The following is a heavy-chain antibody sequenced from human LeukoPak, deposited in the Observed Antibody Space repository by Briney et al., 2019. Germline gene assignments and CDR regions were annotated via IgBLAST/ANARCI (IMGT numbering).Heavy chain of an antibody. V-gene: IGHV3-11*01. CDR2: ISTSGRTI. CDR1: GFTFSDSY. D-gene: IGHD3-10*01. J-gene: IGHJ4*02. Sequence: PGGSLRLSCAASGFTFSDSYMSWIRQAPGKGLEWVSYISTSGRTIYYADSVKGRFTISSDNAKNSLYLQMNSLRAEDTAVYYCASSSEGELDYWGQGTLVTVSS. CDR3: ASSSEGELDY.